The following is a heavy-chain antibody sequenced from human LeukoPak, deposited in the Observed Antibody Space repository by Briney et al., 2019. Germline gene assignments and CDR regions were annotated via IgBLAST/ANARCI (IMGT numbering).Heavy chain of an antibody. Sequence: PGGSLRLSCAASGFTFSSYSMNWVRQAPGKGLEWVSSISSSSSYIYYADSVKGRFTISRGNAKNSLYLQMNSLRAEDTAVYYCARDGFEFVAGMVGYGMDVWGQGTTVTVS. D-gene: IGHD6-19*01. V-gene: IGHV3-21*01. CDR3: ARDGFEFVAGMVGYGMDV. CDR1: GFTFSSYS. CDR2: ISSSSSYI. J-gene: IGHJ6*02.